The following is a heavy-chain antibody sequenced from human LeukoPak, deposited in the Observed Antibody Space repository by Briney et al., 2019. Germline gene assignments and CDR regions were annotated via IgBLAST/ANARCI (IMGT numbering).Heavy chain of an antibody. CDR1: GFTFSSYG. CDR2: IRYDGSNK. Sequence: GGSLRLSCAASGFTFSSYGMHWVRQAPGKGLEWVAFIRYDGSNKYYADSVKGRFTISRDNSKNTLYLQMNSLRAEDTAVYYCAKDRILGWLLFPPPLDYWGQGTLVTVSS. V-gene: IGHV3-30*02. CDR3: AKDRILGWLLFPPPLDY. D-gene: IGHD3-3*01. J-gene: IGHJ4*02.